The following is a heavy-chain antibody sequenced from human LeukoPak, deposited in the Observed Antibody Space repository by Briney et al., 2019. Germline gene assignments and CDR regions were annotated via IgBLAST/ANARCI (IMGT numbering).Heavy chain of an antibody. CDR3: AKGMVGGFQPGDY. Sequence: PGGSLRLSCAASGFTFSSYAMSWVRQAPGKGLEWVSAISGSGGSTYYADSVKGRFTISRDNSKNTLYLQMNSLRAEDTAAYYCAKGMVGGFQPGDYWGQGTLVTVSS. D-gene: IGHD1-26*01. V-gene: IGHV3-23*01. J-gene: IGHJ4*02. CDR1: GFTFSSYA. CDR2: ISGSGGST.